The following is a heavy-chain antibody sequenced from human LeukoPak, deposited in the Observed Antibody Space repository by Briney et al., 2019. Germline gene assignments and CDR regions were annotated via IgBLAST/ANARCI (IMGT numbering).Heavy chain of an antibody. CDR2: ISAYNGNT. J-gene: IGHJ4*02. CDR1: GYTFTSYG. V-gene: IGHV1-18*01. D-gene: IGHD2-2*01. Sequence: ASVKVSCKASGYTFTSYGISWVRQAPGQGLEWMGWISAYNGNTNYAQKFQGRVTMTRDMSTSTVYMELSSLRSEDTAVYYCAREGGYCSSTSCYASDYWGQGTLVTVSS. CDR3: AREGGYCSSTSCYASDY.